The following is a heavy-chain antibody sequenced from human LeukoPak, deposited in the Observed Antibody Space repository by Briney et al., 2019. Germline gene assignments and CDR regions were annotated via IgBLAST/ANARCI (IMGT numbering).Heavy chain of an antibody. J-gene: IGHJ4*02. Sequence: SETLSLTCTVSGGSISSYYWSWIRQPPGQGLEWSGYIYYSGRTNYNPSLKSRVTISVDTSKIQFCLKLSSVTAADTAVYYCARSNDILTCYCFDYWGQGTLVTVSS. V-gene: IGHV4-59*01. CDR2: IYYSGRT. CDR1: GGSISSYY. CDR3: ARSNDILTCYCFDY. D-gene: IGHD3-9*01.